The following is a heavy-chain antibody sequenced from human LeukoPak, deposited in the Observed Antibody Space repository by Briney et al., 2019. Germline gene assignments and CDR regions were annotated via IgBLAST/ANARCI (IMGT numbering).Heavy chain of an antibody. J-gene: IGHJ5*02. CDR1: GFTFSSYG. D-gene: IGHD3-16*01. Sequence: AGGSLRLSCAASGFTFSSYGMSWVRQAPGKGLEWVANMNQDGSGKYYVDSAKGRFAISRDNAKNSLYLQMNNLRAEDTAVYYCARDNDRKDDSWGQGTLVTVSS. CDR3: ARDNDRKDDS. CDR2: MNQDGSGK. V-gene: IGHV3-7*01.